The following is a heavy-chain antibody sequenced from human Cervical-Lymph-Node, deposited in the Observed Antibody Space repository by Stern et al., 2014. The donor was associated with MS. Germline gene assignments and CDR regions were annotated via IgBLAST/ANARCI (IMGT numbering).Heavy chain of an antibody. Sequence: VQLGESGGGVVQPGRSLRLSCAASGLTFSRNGMHWVRQAPGKGLEWVAVIWYDGSNDKYVDSVKGRFTISRDNSKNTLYLQMNSLRVEDTAVYYCVAYASGDNINHWGQGTLVTVSS. CDR1: GLTFSRNG. CDR3: VAYASGDNINH. D-gene: IGHD6-19*01. V-gene: IGHV3-33*03. CDR2: IWYDGSND. J-gene: IGHJ5*02.